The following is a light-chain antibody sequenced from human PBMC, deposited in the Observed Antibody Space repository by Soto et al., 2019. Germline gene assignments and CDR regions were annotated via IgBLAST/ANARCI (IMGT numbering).Light chain of an antibody. J-gene: IGLJ2*01. CDR2: RVN. Sequence: QSALTQPASVSGSPGQSVAISCTGTSSDVGYFDRVSWYHQPPGTAPKLMIYRVNNRPSGVPDRFSGSQSGNTASLTISGLQAEDEGAYYCSMYTSSSTWLFGGGTKVTVL. CDR1: SSDVGYFDR. CDR3: SMYTSSSTWL. V-gene: IGLV2-18*01.